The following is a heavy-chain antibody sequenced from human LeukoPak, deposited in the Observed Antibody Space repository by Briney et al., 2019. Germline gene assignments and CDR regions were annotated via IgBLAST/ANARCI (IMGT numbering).Heavy chain of an antibody. J-gene: IGHJ4*02. V-gene: IGHV4-4*07. D-gene: IGHD1-26*01. Sequence: SETLSLTCTVSGGSISSYYWSWIRQPAGKGLEWMGRIYTSGSTNYNASLKSRVSMSVDTPKNQFSLKLSSVTAADTAVFYCARENSGSYREFDYWGQGTLVTVSS. CDR1: GGSISSYY. CDR3: ARENSGSYREFDY. CDR2: IYTSGST.